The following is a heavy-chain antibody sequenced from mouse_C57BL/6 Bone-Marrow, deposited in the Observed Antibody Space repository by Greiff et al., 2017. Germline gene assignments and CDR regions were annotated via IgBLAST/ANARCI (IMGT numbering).Heavy chain of an antibody. CDR1: GYTFTSYW. V-gene: IGHV1-53*01. Sequence: QVQLQQPGTGLVQPGASVKLSCKASGYTFTSYWMHWVKQRPGQGLEWIGNINPSNGGTNYNEKFKSKATLTVDKSSSTAFLQLSSLASEDSAVYYCARGYDTGYFDYWGQGTTLTVSS. J-gene: IGHJ2*01. D-gene: IGHD2-14*01. CDR3: ARGYDTGYFDY. CDR2: INPSNGGT.